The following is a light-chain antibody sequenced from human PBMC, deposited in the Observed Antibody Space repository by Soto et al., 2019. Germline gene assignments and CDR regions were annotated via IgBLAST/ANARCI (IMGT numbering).Light chain of an antibody. CDR2: GAS. J-gene: IGKJ2*01. CDR1: QSVSSN. Sequence: EIVMTQSPATLSVSPGERATLSCRASQSVSSNLAWYQQKPGQAPRLLIYGASTRATGIPARFSGSGSVTDFTLTNSSLQSEDFPVYYCQQYNNWTHTFSQGTKLEIK. CDR3: QQYNNWTHT. V-gene: IGKV3-15*01.